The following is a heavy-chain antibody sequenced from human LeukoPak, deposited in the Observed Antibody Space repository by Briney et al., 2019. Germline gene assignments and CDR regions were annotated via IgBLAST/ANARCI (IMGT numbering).Heavy chain of an antibody. V-gene: IGHV1-69*04. CDR2: IIPILGIA. CDR3: ARDTPRAGMDV. J-gene: IGHJ6*02. Sequence: ASVKVSCKASGGTXXXYXXXXXXXXPXXXXXWMGRIIPILGIANYAQKFQGRVTITADKSTSTAYMELSSLRSEDTAVYYCARDTPRAGMDVWGQGTTVTVSS. CDR1: GGTXXXYX.